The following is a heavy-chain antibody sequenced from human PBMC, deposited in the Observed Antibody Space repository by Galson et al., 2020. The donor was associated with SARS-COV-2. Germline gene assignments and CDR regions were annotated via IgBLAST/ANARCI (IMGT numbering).Heavy chain of an antibody. V-gene: IGHV4-39*01. CDR3: ARQILTGYYSFYYFDY. Sequence: SETLSLTCTVSGGSISSSSYYWGWIRKPPGEGLEWIGSIYYSESNYYNPSLTSRVTMSVDTSKNQFSLKLSSVTAADTALYYCARQILTGYYSFYYFDYWGQGTLVTVSS. J-gene: IGHJ4*02. CDR1: GGSISSSSYY. CDR2: IYYSESN. D-gene: IGHD3-9*01.